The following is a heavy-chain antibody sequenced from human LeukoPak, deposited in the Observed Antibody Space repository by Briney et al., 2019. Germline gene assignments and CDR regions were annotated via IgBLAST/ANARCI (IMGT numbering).Heavy chain of an antibody. J-gene: IGHJ6*02. D-gene: IGHD2-15*01. CDR3: ARGWYCSGGSCYSVYGMDV. V-gene: IGHV1-2*04. CDR1: GYTFTGYY. CDR2: INPNSGGT. Sequence: ASVKVSCKASGYTFTGYYMYWVRQAPGQGLEWMGRINPNSGGTNYAQKFQGWVTMTRGTSISTAYMELSRLRSDDTAVYYCARGWYCSGGSCYSVYGMDVWGQGTTVTVSS.